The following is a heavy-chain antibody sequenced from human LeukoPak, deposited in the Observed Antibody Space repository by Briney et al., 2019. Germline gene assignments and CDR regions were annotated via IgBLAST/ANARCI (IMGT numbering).Heavy chain of an antibody. V-gene: IGHV4-59*01. CDR1: GPSIRSCY. J-gene: IGHJ5*02. D-gene: IGHD3-10*01. CDR3: ARVVTLVRGVIFVNWIDP. Sequence: SETLSLTCTVSGPSIRSCYWSLIRQPPGKGLEWIGYIYYSGSTNYNPSLRSRVTISVDTSKNQFSLKLSSVTAADTAVYYCARVVTLVRGVIFVNWIDPWGQGTPVTVSS. CDR2: IYYSGST.